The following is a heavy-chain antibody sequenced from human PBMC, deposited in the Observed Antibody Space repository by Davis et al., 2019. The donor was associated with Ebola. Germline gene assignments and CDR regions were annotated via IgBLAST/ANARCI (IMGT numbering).Heavy chain of an antibody. CDR3: ARHDFHNSGYPFDY. D-gene: IGHD6-19*01. Sequence: MPSETLSLTCTVSGVSISSSSDYWGWIRQPPGKGPEWIGSIASGGTTYYNPSLKSRLTISVDTSKNQFSLILRSVTATDTAVYFCARHDFHNSGYPFDYWGQGTLVTVSS. CDR2: IASGGTT. CDR1: GVSISSSSDY. V-gene: IGHV4-39*01. J-gene: IGHJ4*02.